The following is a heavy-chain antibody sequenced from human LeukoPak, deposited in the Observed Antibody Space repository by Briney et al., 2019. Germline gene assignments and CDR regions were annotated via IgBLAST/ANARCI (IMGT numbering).Heavy chain of an antibody. CDR2: MSASGGST. CDR3: AKVLSQAYYFDN. V-gene: IGHV3-23*01. Sequence: TGGSLRLSCAASGFTFSSYWMSWVRQAPGKGLEWVSGMSASGGSTNYADSVKGRFTISRDNSKNTLYLQMNSLRAEDTAVYYCAKVLSQAYYFDNWGQGTLVTVSS. J-gene: IGHJ4*02. CDR1: GFTFSSYW.